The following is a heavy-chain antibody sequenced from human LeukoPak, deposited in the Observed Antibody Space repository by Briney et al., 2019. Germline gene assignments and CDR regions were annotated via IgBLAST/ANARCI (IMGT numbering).Heavy chain of an antibody. J-gene: IGHJ6*02. CDR3: GTPVRPIYGMDV. V-gene: IGHV3-66*01. D-gene: IGHD2-8*01. Sequence: PGGPLRLSCAASGFIVSSNYMSWVRQAPGKGLEWVSIIYSDGSTYYADSVKGRFTISRDNSKNTLYLQMNSLRAEDTAVYYCGTPVRPIYGMDVWGQGTTVTVSS. CDR2: IYSDGST. CDR1: GFIVSSNY.